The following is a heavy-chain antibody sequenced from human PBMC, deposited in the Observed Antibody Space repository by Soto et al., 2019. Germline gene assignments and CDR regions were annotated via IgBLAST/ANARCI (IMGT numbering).Heavy chain of an antibody. D-gene: IGHD2-15*01. V-gene: IGHV1-18*04. CDR3: AGDPMGVVAAIHNWFGP. CDR1: GYTFTSYG. Sequence: QVQLVQSGAEVKKPGAAAKVSCKASGYTFTSYGISWGRQATGQGLERMGWISAYKGNTNYAQKLQVRVTMTTETSTSPAYMQLRSLRSDDTAVYYCAGDPMGVVAAIHNWFGPWGQGTLVTVSS. J-gene: IGHJ5*02. CDR2: ISAYKGNT.